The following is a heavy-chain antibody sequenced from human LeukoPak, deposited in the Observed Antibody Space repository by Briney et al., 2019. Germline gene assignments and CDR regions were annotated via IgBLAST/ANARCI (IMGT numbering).Heavy chain of an antibody. CDR3: ARDSSSWYEGGNWSDP. CDR1: GYTFTSYG. D-gene: IGHD6-13*01. V-gene: IGHV1-18*01. J-gene: IGHJ5*02. CDR2: ISAYNGYT. Sequence: ASVTVSCKASGYTFTSYGISWVRQAPGQGLEWMGWISAYNGYTNYAQKLQGRVTMTTDASTSTAYMELRSLRSDDTAVYYCARDSSSWYEGGNWSDPWGQGTLVTVSS.